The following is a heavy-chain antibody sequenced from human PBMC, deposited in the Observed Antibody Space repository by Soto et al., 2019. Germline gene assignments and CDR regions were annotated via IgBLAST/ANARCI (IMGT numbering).Heavy chain of an antibody. Sequence: QVQLVQSGAEVKKPGSSVKVSCKASRDTFSKYAFNWVRQAPGQGLEWMGWIIPIFDSRNYAEKFQGRVTITADESTSTAYMELRSLRVEDTAGYYCARGETDLGVWGQGTTVTVSS. CDR3: ARGETDLGV. CDR1: RDTFSKYA. D-gene: IGHD2-21*02. J-gene: IGHJ6*02. V-gene: IGHV1-69*01. CDR2: IIPIFDSR.